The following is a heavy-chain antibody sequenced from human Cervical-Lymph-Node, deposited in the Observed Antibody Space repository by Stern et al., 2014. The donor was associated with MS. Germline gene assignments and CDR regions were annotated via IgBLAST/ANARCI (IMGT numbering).Heavy chain of an antibody. CDR1: GGSFSSYA. D-gene: IGHD3-10*01. V-gene: IGHV1-69*13. CDR3: ARDGGVRGVISFSCDS. Sequence: QVQLVQSGAEVRKPGSSLKVSCKASGGSFSSYAISWVRQAPGQGLEWMGGIIPSLGTKYYSHRFQGRVRITAERSTSDIYMEMSNLTSEYTAVYYCARDGGVRGVISFSCDSWGQGSLVTVTS. CDR2: IIPSLGTK. J-gene: IGHJ4*02.